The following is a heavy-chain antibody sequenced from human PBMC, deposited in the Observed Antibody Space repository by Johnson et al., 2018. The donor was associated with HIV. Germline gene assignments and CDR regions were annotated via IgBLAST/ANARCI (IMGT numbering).Heavy chain of an antibody. Sequence: QLVESGGGLVQPGRSLRLSFAASGFTFDDYAMHWVRQAPGKGLEWVSGFSWNSGSIGFADSVKGRFTISRDNAKNSVYLQMNSLNPEDTALYYCARSIMTSPGGAFDIWGQGTMV. D-gene: IGHD2/OR15-2a*01. CDR3: ARSIMTSPGGAFDI. V-gene: IGHV3-9*01. CDR1: GFTFDDYA. J-gene: IGHJ3*02. CDR2: FSWNSGSI.